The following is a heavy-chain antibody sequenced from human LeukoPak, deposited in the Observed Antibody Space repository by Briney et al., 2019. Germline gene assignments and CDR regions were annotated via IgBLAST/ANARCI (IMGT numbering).Heavy chain of an antibody. CDR3: TSRYCTTTNCYSFDK. CDR2: ISSTSGHI. CDR1: GFSVTNNY. D-gene: IGHD2-2*01. V-gene: IGHV3-11*06. J-gene: IGHJ3*02. Sequence: NPGGSLRLSCAVSGFSVTNNYMSWVRQAPGKGLEWVSSISSTSGHILYADSVKGRFSISRDNAKNSLYLQMNSLRVEDTAVYYCTSRYCTTTNCYSFDKWGHGTLVTVSS.